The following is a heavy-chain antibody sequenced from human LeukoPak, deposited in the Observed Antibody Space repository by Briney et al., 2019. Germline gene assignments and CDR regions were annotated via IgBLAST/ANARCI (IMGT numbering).Heavy chain of an antibody. CDR2: IKQDGNET. CDR3: ARDMDV. Sequence: GGSLRLSCAASGFTFSRYWMHWVRQAPGKGLEWVANIKQDGNETYYVDSVKGRFTISRDNAKNSLYLQMNSLRVEDTAVYYCARDMDVWGKGTTVTVSS. CDR1: GFTFSRYW. V-gene: IGHV3-7*01. J-gene: IGHJ6*03.